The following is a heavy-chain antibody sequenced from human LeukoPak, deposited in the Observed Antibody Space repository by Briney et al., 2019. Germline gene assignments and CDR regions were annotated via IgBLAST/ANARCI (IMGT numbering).Heavy chain of an antibody. CDR2: ISGSGGST. CDR3: AKGGRAVTTTHSDY. D-gene: IGHD4-11*01. J-gene: IGHJ4*02. CDR1: GFTFSSYA. V-gene: IGHV3-23*01. Sequence: GGSLRLSCAASGFTFSSYAMSWVRQAPGKGLEWVSAISGSGGSTYYADSVKGRFTISRDNSKNTLYLQMNSLRAEDTAVYYCAKGGRAVTTTHSDYWGQGTLVTVSS.